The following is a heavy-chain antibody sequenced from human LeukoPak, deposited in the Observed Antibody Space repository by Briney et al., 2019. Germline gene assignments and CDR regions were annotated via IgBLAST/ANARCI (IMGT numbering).Heavy chain of an antibody. CDR3: AKRYSYGYYYYYGMDV. CDR1: GFTFSSYA. D-gene: IGHD5-18*01. J-gene: IGHJ6*02. V-gene: IGHV3-23*01. Sequence: GGSLRLSCAASGFTFSSYAMSWVRQAPGKGLEWVSAISGSGGSTYYADSVKGRFTISRDNSKNTLYLQMNSLRAEDTAVYCCAKRYSYGYYYYYGMDVWGQGTTVTVSS. CDR2: ISGSGGST.